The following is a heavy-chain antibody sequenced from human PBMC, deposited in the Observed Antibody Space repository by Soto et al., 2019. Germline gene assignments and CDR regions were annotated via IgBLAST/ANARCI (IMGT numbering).Heavy chain of an antibody. J-gene: IGHJ6*03. CDR3: GRGRRAGERGGGGGGGYMDV. D-gene: IGHD3-16*01. CDR2: IYFSGST. CDR1: GGSISNGGYY. V-gene: IGHV4-31*11. Sequence: QLQLQESGPGLVKPSQTLSLTCAVSGGSISNGGYYWSWIRQHPGKGLEWIGSIYFSGSTYYNPGGGGGGRRGGGGAGGGGGRGGGGGRGGGGGGGGWGRGRRAGERGGGGGGGYMDVWGKGTTVTVSS.